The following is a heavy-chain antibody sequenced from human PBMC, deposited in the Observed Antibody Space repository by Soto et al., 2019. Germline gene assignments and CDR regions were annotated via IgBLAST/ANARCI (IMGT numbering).Heavy chain of an antibody. D-gene: IGHD1-20*01. CDR2: IIPIFGTA. J-gene: IGHJ6*02. V-gene: IGHV1-69*13. Sequence: VASVKVSCKASGGTFSSYAISWVRQAPGQGLEWMGGIIPIFGTANYAQKFQGRVTITADESTSTAYMELSSLRSEDTAVYYCARTNWNYSYGMDVWGQGTTVTVSS. CDR3: ARTNWNYSYGMDV. CDR1: GGTFSSYA.